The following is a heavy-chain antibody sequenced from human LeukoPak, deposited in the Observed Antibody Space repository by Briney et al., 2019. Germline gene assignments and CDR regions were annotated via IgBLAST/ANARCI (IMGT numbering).Heavy chain of an antibody. V-gene: IGHV3-48*01. J-gene: IGHJ6*03. CDR3: ARAAKWEFYHYYMDV. D-gene: IGHD1-26*01. CDR2: ISNGSGNR. Sequence: GGSLRLSCVASEFTFSSYSMIWVRQAPGKGLEWISYISNGSGNRYYADSVKGRFTISRDNAKNLLYMQMNNLRADDTAVYYCARAAKWEFYHYYMDVWGKGTTVAVSS. CDR1: EFTFSSYS.